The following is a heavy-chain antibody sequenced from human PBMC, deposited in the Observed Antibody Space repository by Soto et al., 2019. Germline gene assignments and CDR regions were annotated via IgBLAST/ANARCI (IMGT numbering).Heavy chain of an antibody. V-gene: IGHV1-58*01. CDR3: AAYYYDSSGDFDY. CDR2: IDVGSANA. D-gene: IGHD3-22*01. CDR1: GFTFSSSA. J-gene: IGHJ4*02. Sequence: RASVKVSCKTSGFTFSSSAVHWVRQARGHRLQWIGWIDVGSANANYAQMLQERVTISRDMSTSTAYMELSSLRPEDTAVYYCAAYYYDSSGDFDYWGKGTLVTVSS.